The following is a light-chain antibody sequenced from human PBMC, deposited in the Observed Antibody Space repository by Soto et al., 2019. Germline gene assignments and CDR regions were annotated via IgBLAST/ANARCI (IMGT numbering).Light chain of an antibody. V-gene: IGKV3-20*01. Sequence: IVMTPSPSTLSVSPGESAPLSCRASQSVSSNLAWYQQKPGQAPRLLIYGASSRATGIPDRFSGSGSGTDFTLTISRLEPEDFAVYYRQQYGSSSWTFGQGTKVE. CDR1: QSVSSN. CDR2: GAS. CDR3: QQYGSSSWT. J-gene: IGKJ1*01.